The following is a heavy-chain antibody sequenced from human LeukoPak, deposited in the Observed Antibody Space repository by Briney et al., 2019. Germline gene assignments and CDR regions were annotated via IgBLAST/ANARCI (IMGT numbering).Heavy chain of an antibody. CDR1: GFNFDEHT. Sequence: GGSLRLSCVATGFNFDEHTIHWVRQRPGKGLEWVSLVTWEGFAFYGDSVKGRFTVSGDRNENSVFLQMNSLKPEDSAVYFCVRDALPHCASSSCYQFDYWGQGTLVTVSS. V-gene: IGHV3-43*01. D-gene: IGHD2-2*01. CDR3: VRDALPHCASSSCYQFDY. J-gene: IGHJ4*02. CDR2: VTWEGFA.